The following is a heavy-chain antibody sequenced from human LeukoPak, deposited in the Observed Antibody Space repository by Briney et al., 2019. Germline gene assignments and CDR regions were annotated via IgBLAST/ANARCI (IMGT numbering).Heavy chain of an antibody. J-gene: IGHJ4*02. Sequence: GRSLRLSCAASGFTFSSYAMHWVRQAPGKGLEWAAVISYDGSNKYYADSVKGRFTISRDNSKNTLYLQMNSLRAEDTAVYYCAREGLAMIVVFDYWGQGTLVSVSS. CDR2: ISYDGSNK. D-gene: IGHD3-22*01. CDR3: AREGLAMIVVFDY. CDR1: GFTFSSYA. V-gene: IGHV3-30*01.